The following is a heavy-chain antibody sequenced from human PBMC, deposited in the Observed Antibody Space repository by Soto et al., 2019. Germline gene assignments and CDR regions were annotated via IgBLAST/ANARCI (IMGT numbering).Heavy chain of an antibody. CDR2: IYYSGSI. V-gene: IGHV4-39*01. Sequence: SETLSLTCTVSGGSISSSDHYWAWIRQPPGKGLEWLATIYYSGSIYYSPSLKSRATISVDTSKNQISLNLTSVTAADTALYYCARHRINRGSWYWVDPRGQGTLVTVSS. D-gene: IGHD6-13*01. J-gene: IGHJ5*02. CDR1: GGSISSSDHY. CDR3: ARHRINRGSWYWVDP.